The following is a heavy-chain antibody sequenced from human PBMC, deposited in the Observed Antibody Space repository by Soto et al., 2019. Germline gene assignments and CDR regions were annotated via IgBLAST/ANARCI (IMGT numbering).Heavy chain of an antibody. Sequence: VGSLRLSCAASGFTFSDYYMSWIRQAPGKGLEWVSYISSSSSYTNYADSVKGRFTISRDNAKNSLYLQMNSLRAEDTAVYYCARKKYYFDYWGQGTLVTVSS. CDR2: ISSSSSYT. CDR1: GFTFSDYY. V-gene: IGHV3-11*06. J-gene: IGHJ4*02. CDR3: ARKKYYFDY.